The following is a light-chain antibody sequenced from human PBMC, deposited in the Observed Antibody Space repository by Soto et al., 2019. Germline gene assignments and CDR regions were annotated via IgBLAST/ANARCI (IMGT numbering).Light chain of an antibody. V-gene: IGKV3-20*01. CDR3: QQYGSSPLT. Sequence: EIVLTQSPGTLSLSPGERATLSCRASQSVSSSFLAWYQQKPGQAPRLLIYGASSRATGIPDRFNGSGSGTDFTLTISRLEPEDVAVYYCQQYGSSPLTFGGGTKVEIK. CDR2: GAS. CDR1: QSVSSSF. J-gene: IGKJ4*01.